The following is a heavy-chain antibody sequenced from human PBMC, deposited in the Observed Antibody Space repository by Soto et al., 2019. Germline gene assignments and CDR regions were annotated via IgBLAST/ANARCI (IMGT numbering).Heavy chain of an antibody. CDR3: AKTSGATVMLWESDNWFDP. J-gene: IGHJ5*02. V-gene: IGHV3-23*01. Sequence: GGSLRLSCAASGFTFSSYAMSWVRQAPGKGLEWVSAISGSGGSTYYADSVKGRFTISRDNSKNTLYLQMNSLRAEDTAVYYCAKTSGATVMLWESDNWFDPWGQGTLVTVSS. CDR2: ISGSGGST. D-gene: IGHD4-4*01. CDR1: GFTFSSYA.